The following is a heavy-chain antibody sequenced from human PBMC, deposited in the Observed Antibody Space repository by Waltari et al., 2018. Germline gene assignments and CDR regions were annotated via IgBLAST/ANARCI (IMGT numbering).Heavy chain of an antibody. D-gene: IGHD3-9*01. Sequence: QVQLVQSGAEVTKPGASVTVSCKASGYTFTVYSMHWGRQAPGQGLEWMGRINPNRGGTNYAQKFQGRVTMTRDTSISTAYMELSRLRSDDTAVYYCALAQQFDTFDIWGQGTMVTVSS. CDR3: ALAQQFDTFDI. CDR1: GYTFTVYS. CDR2: INPNRGGT. J-gene: IGHJ3*02. V-gene: IGHV1-2*02.